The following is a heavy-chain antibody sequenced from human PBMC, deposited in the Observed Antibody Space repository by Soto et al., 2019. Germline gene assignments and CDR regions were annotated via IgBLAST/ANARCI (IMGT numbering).Heavy chain of an antibody. CDR3: TRSVTGTTADFDY. D-gene: IGHD1-7*01. V-gene: IGHV3-73*02. J-gene: IGHJ4*02. CDR1: GFSISGSA. Sequence: EVQLVESGGGLVQPGWSLKLSCAASGFSISGSAMHWVRQASGKGLEWVGRIRSKSNSYATAYAASVKGRCTISRDDSKNTAYLQMISLKTEDTAVYYCTRSVTGTTADFDYWGQGTLVTVSS. CDR2: IRSKSNSYAT.